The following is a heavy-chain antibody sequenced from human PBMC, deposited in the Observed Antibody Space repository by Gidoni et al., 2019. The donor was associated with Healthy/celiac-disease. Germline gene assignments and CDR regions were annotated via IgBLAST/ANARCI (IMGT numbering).Heavy chain of an antibody. CDR1: GGTSSSHA. Sequence: QVQLVHSGAEVKKPGCSVKVSCQASGGTSSSHAISWVRQAPGHGLECMGGIIPIFGTANYAQKFQGRVTITADESTSTAYLELSSLRSEDTAVYYCARLGPIFGVARLYGMDVWGQGTTVTVSS. CDR2: IIPIFGTA. CDR3: ARLGPIFGVARLYGMDV. D-gene: IGHD3-3*01. V-gene: IGHV1-69*01. J-gene: IGHJ6*02.